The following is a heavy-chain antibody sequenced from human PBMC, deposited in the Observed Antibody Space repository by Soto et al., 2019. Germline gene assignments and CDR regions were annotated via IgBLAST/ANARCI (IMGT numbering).Heavy chain of an antibody. J-gene: IGHJ6*02. CDR1: GYTFTSYG. V-gene: IGHV1-18*01. CDR3: ARDESRHDYSTSVPYGMDV. CDR2: ISAYNGNT. D-gene: IGHD4-4*01. Sequence: XSVKVSCDASGYTFTSYGIVWVRQAPGQGLEWMGWISAYNGNTNDAQKFQGRVTMTTDTSTSTAYMELRSLRSDDTAVYYCARDESRHDYSTSVPYGMDVWGQGTTVTVSS.